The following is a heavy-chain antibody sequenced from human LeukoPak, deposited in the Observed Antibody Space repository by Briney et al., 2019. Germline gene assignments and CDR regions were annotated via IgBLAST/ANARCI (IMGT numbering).Heavy chain of an antibody. CDR1: GASVSGDY. V-gene: IGHV4-59*08. CDR2: IYVSGNS. CDR3: ARHPFSSPFDH. Sequence: SETLSLTCTVSGASVSGDYWSWIRQPPGKGLEWIGYIYVSGNSDYNPSLKSRVSISLDTSKNQVSLTLTSVTAADTAVYYCARHPFSSPFDHWGQGTLVAVSS. J-gene: IGHJ4*02.